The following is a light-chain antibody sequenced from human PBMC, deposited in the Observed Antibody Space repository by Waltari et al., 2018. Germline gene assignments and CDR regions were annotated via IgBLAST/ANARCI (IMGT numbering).Light chain of an antibody. J-gene: IGLJ3*02. CDR1: SSNIGSNF. Sequence: QSVLTQPPSASGTPGQRVAISCSGSSSNIGSNFVYWYQQLPGTAPELPIYRNNQRPSGVPVRISGSKSGTSASLAVSGLRSEDEADFYCAAWDDSLSTWVFGGGTKLTVL. V-gene: IGLV1-47*01. CDR2: RNN. CDR3: AAWDDSLSTWV.